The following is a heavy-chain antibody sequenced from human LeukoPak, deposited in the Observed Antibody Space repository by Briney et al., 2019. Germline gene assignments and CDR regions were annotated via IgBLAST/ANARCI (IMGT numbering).Heavy chain of an antibody. V-gene: IGHV3-48*04. CDR2: ISFSSTTI. J-gene: IGHJ4*02. CDR1: GFSIDTYS. CDR3: ARVPHDYSDYVAY. D-gene: IGHD4-11*01. Sequence: GGSLRLSCAASGFSIDTYSMNWFRQAPGKGLEWVAYISFSSTTIFYADFVKGRFTISRDNAQNSLFLQMSSLRAEDTAVYFCARVPHDYSDYVAYWGQGTLVTVSS.